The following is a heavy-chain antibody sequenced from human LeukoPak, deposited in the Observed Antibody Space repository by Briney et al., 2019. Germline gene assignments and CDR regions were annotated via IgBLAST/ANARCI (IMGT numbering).Heavy chain of an antibody. V-gene: IGHV3-23*01. CDR3: ASLGGVAPRHNFDY. CDR1: GFTFSSYA. J-gene: IGHJ4*02. CDR2: ISGCGGST. D-gene: IGHD6-6*01. Sequence: GGSLTLSCAASGFTFSSYAMSWARQAPGKGLEWVSAISGCGGSTYYADSVKGRFTISRDNSKNTLYLQMNSLRAEDTAVYYCASLGGVAPRHNFDYWGQGTLVTVSS.